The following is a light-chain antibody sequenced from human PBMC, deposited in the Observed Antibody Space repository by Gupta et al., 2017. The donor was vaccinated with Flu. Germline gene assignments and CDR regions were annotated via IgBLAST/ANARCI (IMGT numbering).Light chain of an antibody. CDR3: QQSYSGPYT. V-gene: IGKV1-39*01. Sequence: PSSLSASVGDRVTLTCRASQSIDGYVNWYQQKPGKAPKLLIYGASRLQSGVPSRFSGTASGTDSTFTISSLQPEDFAIYYCQQSYSGPYTFGQGTKVEI. J-gene: IGKJ2*01. CDR2: GAS. CDR1: QSIDGY.